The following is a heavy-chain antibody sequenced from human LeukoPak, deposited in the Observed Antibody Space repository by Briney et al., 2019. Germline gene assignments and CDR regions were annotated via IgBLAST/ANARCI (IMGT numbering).Heavy chain of an antibody. Sequence: GRSLRLSCAASGFTFSSYGMHWVRQAPGKGLEWVAVIWYDGSNKYYADSVKGRFTISRDNSKNTLHLQMNSLRAEDTAVYYCARDGGYSSSWSYYYYGMDVWGKGTTVTVSS. CDR2: IWYDGSNK. J-gene: IGHJ6*04. V-gene: IGHV3-33*01. CDR1: GFTFSSYG. CDR3: ARDGGYSSSWSYYYYGMDV. D-gene: IGHD6-13*01.